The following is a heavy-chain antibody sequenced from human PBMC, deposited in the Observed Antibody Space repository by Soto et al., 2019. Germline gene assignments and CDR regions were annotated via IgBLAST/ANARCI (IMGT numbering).Heavy chain of an antibody. CDR3: VRHPPGYNYGYGIDY. CDR1: GGSISSGGYY. V-gene: IGHV4-31*03. D-gene: IGHD5-18*01. Sequence: PSETLSLTCTVSGGSISSGGYYWSWIRQHPGKGLEWIGYIFYSGSTYYNPSLKSRVTISVDTSKNQFSLKLSSVTAADTAVYYCVRHPPGYNYGYGIDYWGQGTLVTVSS. J-gene: IGHJ4*02. CDR2: IFYSGST.